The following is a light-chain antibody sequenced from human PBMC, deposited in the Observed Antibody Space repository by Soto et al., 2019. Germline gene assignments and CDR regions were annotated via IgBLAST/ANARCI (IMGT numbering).Light chain of an antibody. Sequence: EIVMTQSPATLSVSPGERATLSCRASQTVSSNVAWYQQKSGQAPRLLIYGASTRATGIPARFSGSGSGTEFTLTISSLQSEDFAVYYCQQYNNWWTFGQGTKVEMK. CDR3: QQYNNWWT. CDR1: QTVSSN. CDR2: GAS. V-gene: IGKV3-15*01. J-gene: IGKJ1*01.